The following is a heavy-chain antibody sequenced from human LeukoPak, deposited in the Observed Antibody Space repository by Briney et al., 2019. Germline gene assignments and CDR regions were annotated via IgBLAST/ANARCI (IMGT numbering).Heavy chain of an antibody. J-gene: IGHJ4*02. V-gene: IGHV4-34*01. CDR3: ARPNDYGDDY. D-gene: IGHD4-17*01. CDR1: GGSLSGYY. CDR2: ISHSGFT. Sequence: RSSETLSLTCAVYGGSLSGYYWSWIRQPPGEGLEWIGDISHSGFTNYNPSLKSRVTISVDTSTNQFSLKLNSVTAADTAVYYCARPNDYGDDYWGQGTLVTVSS.